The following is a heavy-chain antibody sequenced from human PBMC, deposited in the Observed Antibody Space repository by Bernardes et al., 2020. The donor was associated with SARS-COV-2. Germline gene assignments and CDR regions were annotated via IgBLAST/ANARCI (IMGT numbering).Heavy chain of an antibody. D-gene: IGHD2-21*02. CDR2: MYSSGNT. CDR1: GGSISSSGYY. CDR3: AGSSCGIDCYIGGLRSWDYGMDV. V-gene: IGHV4-39*01. J-gene: IGHJ6*02. Sequence: SETLSLTCTVSGGSISSSGYYWGWIRQSPGKGLVWIGSMYSSGNTYYNPSLQSRVPESVDTSKNQFSLRLSSVTAADSAVYYCAGSSCGIDCYIGGLRSWDYGMDVWGQGTTVAVSS.